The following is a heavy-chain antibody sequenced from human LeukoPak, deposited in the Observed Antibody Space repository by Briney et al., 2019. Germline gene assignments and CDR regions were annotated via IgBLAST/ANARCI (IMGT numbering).Heavy chain of an antibody. Sequence: SQTLSLTCAVSGGSISSGGYSWSWIRQPPGKGLEWIGYIHHSGSIYYNPSLNSRVTISVDTSKNQFSLKLSSVTAADTAVYYCARVRGPVGTIFGVVKHSDDALDIWGQGTMVTVSS. D-gene: IGHD3-3*01. CDR2: IHHSGSI. CDR1: GGSISSGGYS. J-gene: IGHJ3*02. V-gene: IGHV4-30-2*01. CDR3: ARVRGPVGTIFGVVKHSDDALDI.